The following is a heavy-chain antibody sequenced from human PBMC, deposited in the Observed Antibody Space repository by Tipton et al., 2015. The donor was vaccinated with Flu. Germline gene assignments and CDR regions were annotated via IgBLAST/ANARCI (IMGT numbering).Heavy chain of an antibody. CDR1: GGSITGHY. D-gene: IGHD1-26*01. CDR3: VRDIREIGATRYFDY. CDR2: VFYTGST. Sequence: PGLVKPSETLSLSCTVSGGSITGHYWAWIRQPPGKGLEWIGDVFYTGSTTYNPSVKSRISISLDTSKTQFSLRLSSVTAADAAVYYCVRDIREIGATRYFDYWGQGTLVTVSS. V-gene: IGHV4-59*11. J-gene: IGHJ4*02.